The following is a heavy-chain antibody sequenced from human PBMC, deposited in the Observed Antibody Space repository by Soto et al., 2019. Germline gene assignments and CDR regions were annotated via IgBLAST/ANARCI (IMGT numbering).Heavy chain of an antibody. V-gene: IGHV3-72*01. J-gene: IGHJ4*01. CDR2: TRNKANSYTT. D-gene: IGHD3-22*01. CDR1: GFTFSDHY. Sequence: GGSLRLSCAASGFTFSDHYMDWVRQAPGKGLEWVGRTRNKANSYTTEYAASVKGRFTISRDDSNNSLYLQMNSLKTEDTAVYYCTTDSYTTIIIVRFDYWGHGTLVTVSS. CDR3: TTDSYTTIIIVRFDY.